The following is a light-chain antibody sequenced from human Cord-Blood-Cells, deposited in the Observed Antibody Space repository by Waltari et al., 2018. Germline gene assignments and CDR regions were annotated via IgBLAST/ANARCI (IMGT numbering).Light chain of an antibody. CDR2: KAS. CDR1: QSISSW. J-gene: IGKJ1*01. CDR3: QQYNSYSRT. Sequence: IQMTQSPSTLTASLGDRVTITFRASQSISSWLAWYQQKTGKALKLLIYKASSLESGVPSRFSGSGSGTEFTLTISSLQPDDFATYYCQQYNSYSRTFGQGTKVEIK. V-gene: IGKV1-5*03.